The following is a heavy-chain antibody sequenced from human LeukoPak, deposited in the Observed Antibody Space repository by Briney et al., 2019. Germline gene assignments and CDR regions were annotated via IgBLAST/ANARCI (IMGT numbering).Heavy chain of an antibody. J-gene: IGHJ4*02. Sequence: SETLSLTCTVSGGSISSGGYYWSWIRQPPGKGLEWIGYIYHSGSTYYNPSLKSRVTISVDRSKNQFSLKLSSVTAADTAVYYCARDTYDFWSGGEGYFDYWGQGTLVTVSS. V-gene: IGHV4-30-2*01. CDR3: ARDTYDFWSGGEGYFDY. CDR1: GGSISSGGYY. D-gene: IGHD3-3*01. CDR2: IYHSGST.